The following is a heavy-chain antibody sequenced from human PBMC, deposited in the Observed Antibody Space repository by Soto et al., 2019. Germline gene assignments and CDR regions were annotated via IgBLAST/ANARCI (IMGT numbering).Heavy chain of an antibody. Sequence: GGSLRLSCAASGFTVSSNYMSWVRQAPGKGLEWVSVIYSGGSTYYADSVKGRFTISRDNSKNTLYLQMNGLRADDTALYFCAKSRVFIGAIVTLLDSWGQGTQVTVSS. J-gene: IGHJ4*02. CDR2: IYSGGST. D-gene: IGHD3-16*02. CDR1: GFTVSSNY. V-gene: IGHV3-53*01. CDR3: AKSRVFIGAIVTLLDS.